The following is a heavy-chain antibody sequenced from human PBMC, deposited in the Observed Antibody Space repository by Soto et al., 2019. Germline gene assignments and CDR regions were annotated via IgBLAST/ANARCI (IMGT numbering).Heavy chain of an antibody. D-gene: IGHD6-13*01. CDR3: ARRGRIAAAAPGNYYYGMDV. CDR1: GYSFTSYW. Sequence: GESLKISCKGSGYSFTSYWIGWVRQMPGKGLEWMGIIYPGDSDTRYSPSFQGQVTISADKSISTVYLQWSSLKASDTAMYYCARRGRIAAAAPGNYYYGMDVWGQGTTVTVSS. J-gene: IGHJ6*02. CDR2: IYPGDSDT. V-gene: IGHV5-51*01.